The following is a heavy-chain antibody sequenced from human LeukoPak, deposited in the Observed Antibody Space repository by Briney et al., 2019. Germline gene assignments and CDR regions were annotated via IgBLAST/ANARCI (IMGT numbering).Heavy chain of an antibody. D-gene: IGHD1-14*01. J-gene: IGHJ3*02. Sequence: GGSLRLSCAASGFTVSSNYMSWVRQAPGKGLEWVSVIYSGGGTYYADSVKGRFTISRDNSKNTLYLQMNSLRAEDTAVYYCARVQPRYHEAFDIWGQGTMVTVSS. CDR1: GFTVSSNY. V-gene: IGHV3-53*01. CDR2: IYSGGGT. CDR3: ARVQPRYHEAFDI.